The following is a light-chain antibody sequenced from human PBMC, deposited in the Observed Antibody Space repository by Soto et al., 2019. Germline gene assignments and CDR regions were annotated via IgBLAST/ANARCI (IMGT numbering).Light chain of an antibody. V-gene: IGKV3-15*01. CDR3: QQYNNWPPIT. CDR2: GAS. Sequence: EIMIDQSPATLSVSPRERAPLSCRASQSISNNVAWYQQKPGQAPRLLIYGASTRATGIPARFSGSWSGTEFTLTISSLQPEDFAVYYCQQYNNWPPITFGQGTRLEI. CDR1: QSISNN. J-gene: IGKJ5*01.